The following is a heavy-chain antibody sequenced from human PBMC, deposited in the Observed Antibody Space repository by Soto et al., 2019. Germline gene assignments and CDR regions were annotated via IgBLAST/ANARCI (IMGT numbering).Heavy chain of an antibody. V-gene: IGHV3-30*18. CDR2: ISYDGSNK. CDR3: VKVGAYGGNSDYRYGMDV. Sequence: QVQLVESGGGVVQPGRSLRLSCAASGFTFSSYGMHWVRQAPGKGLEWVAAISYDGSNKYYADSVRGRFTISRDNSKNTVYLQMNSLRDEDTAVYYCVKVGAYGGNSDYRYGMDVWGQGTTVTVSS. CDR1: GFTFSSYG. D-gene: IGHD4-17*01. J-gene: IGHJ6*02.